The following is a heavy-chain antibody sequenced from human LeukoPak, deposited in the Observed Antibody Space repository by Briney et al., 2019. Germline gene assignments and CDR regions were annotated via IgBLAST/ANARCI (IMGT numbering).Heavy chain of an antibody. CDR1: GGSSSSGSYY. D-gene: IGHD6-13*01. J-gene: IGHJ3*02. CDR3: ARYSSSWYGNAFDI. V-gene: IGHV4-61*02. CDR2: IYTSGST. Sequence: SETLSLTCTVSGGSSSSGSYYWSWIRQPAGKGLEWIGRIYTSGSTNYNPSLKSRVTISVATSKNKFSLKLSSVTAADTAVYYCARYSSSWYGNAFDIWGQGTMVTVSS.